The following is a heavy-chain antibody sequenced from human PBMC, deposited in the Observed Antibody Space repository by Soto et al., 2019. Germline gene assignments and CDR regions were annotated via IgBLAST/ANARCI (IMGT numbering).Heavy chain of an antibody. CDR2: INHSGST. D-gene: IGHD4-17*01. J-gene: IGHJ6*02. Sequence: SETLSLTCAVYGGSFSGYYWSWIRQPPGKGLEWIGEINHSGSTNYNPSLMSRVTISVDTSKNQFSLKLSSVTAADTAVYYCARQTVTIIPHYYYYGMDVWGQGTTVTVSS. V-gene: IGHV4-34*01. CDR1: GGSFSGYY. CDR3: ARQTVTIIPHYYYYGMDV.